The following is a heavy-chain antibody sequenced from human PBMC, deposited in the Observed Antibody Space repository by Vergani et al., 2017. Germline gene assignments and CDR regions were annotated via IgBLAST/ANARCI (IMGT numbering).Heavy chain of an antibody. CDR1: GGSISSYY. Sequence: QVQLQESGPGLVKPSETLSLTCTVSGGSISSYYWSWIRQPPGKGLEWIGYIYYSGSTNYNPSLKSRVTISVDTSKNQFSLKLSSVTAADTAVYYCARTKXLLWFGEAHTKLSYGMDVWGQGTTVTVSS. CDR2: IYYSGST. J-gene: IGHJ6*02. CDR3: ARTKXLLWFGEAHTKLSYGMDV. V-gene: IGHV4-59*01. D-gene: IGHD3-10*01.